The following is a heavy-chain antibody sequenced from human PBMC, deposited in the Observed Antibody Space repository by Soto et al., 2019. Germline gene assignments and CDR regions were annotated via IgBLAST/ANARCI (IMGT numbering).Heavy chain of an antibody. D-gene: IGHD3-10*01. J-gene: IGHJ4*02. CDR1: GFTFSSYA. CDR2: IGVGGGDR. Sequence: EVQLLESGGGLVQPGGSLRLSCAASGFTFSSYAMSWVRQAPGKGLEWVSIIGVGGGDRYYPESVKGRFTISRDNSRDTLYLEMNSLRDEDTDVYYCERVRFGELGWGQGTLVTVSS. CDR3: ERVRFGELG. V-gene: IGHV3-23*01.